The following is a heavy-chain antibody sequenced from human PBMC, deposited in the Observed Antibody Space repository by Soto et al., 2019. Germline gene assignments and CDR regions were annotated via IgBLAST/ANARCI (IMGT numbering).Heavy chain of an antibody. D-gene: IGHD5-18*01. CDR2: ISPSGSYI. Sequence: EVQLVESGGGLVKPGGSLRLSCAASGFTFTSYSINWVRQAPGKGLEWVSSISPSGSYIYYADSVKGRFTISRDNAKDSLYLKMNSLRAEDTAVYYCAREPGYSHISGMDVWGQGTTVTVS. CDR3: AREPGYSHISGMDV. CDR1: GFTFTSYS. J-gene: IGHJ6*02. V-gene: IGHV3-21*02.